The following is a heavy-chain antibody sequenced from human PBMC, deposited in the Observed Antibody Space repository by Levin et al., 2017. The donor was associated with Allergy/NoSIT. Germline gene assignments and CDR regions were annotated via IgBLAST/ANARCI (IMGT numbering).Heavy chain of an antibody. CDR1: GGSFSGYY. D-gene: IGHD4-17*01. V-gene: IGHV4-34*01. CDR3: AAIPRVTTVTTTPTGDAFDI. CDR2: ITHSGST. Sequence: PSETLSLTCAVYGGSFSGYYWSWIRQPPGKGLEWIGEITHSGSTNYNPSLKSRVTISVDTSKNQFYLSLSSVTAADTAVYYCAAIPRVTTVTTTPTGDAFDIWGQGTMVIVSS. J-gene: IGHJ3*02.